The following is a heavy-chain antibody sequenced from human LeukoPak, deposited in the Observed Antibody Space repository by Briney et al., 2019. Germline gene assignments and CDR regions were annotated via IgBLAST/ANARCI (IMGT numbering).Heavy chain of an antibody. CDR1: GGTFSSHA. D-gene: IGHD1-1*01. V-gene: IGHV1-69*05. CDR2: IIPIFGTA. CDR3: ARGPELERFDY. Sequence: SVKVSCKASGGTFSSHAISWVRQAPGQGLEWMGGIIPIFGTANYAQKFQGRVTITTDESTSTAYMELSSLRSEDTAVYYCARGPELERFDYWGQGTLVTVSS. J-gene: IGHJ4*02.